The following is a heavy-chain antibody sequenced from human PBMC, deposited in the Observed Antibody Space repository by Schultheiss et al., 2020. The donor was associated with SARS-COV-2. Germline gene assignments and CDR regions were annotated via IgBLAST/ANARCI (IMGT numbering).Heavy chain of an antibody. Sequence: SQTLSLTCTVSGGSISSYYWSWIRQPPGKGLEWIGYIYYSGSTYYNPSLKSRVTISVDTSKNQFSLKLSSVTAADTAVYYCARGRLYGSGSYYYYYGMDVWGQGTTVTVSS. V-gene: IGHV4-59*12. J-gene: IGHJ6*02. CDR1: GGSISSYY. CDR2: IYYSGST. CDR3: ARGRLYGSGSYYYYYGMDV. D-gene: IGHD3-10*01.